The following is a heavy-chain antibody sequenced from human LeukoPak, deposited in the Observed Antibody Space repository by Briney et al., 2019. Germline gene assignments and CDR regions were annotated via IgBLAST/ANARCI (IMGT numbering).Heavy chain of an antibody. CDR3: ARGRRPRGYGSGSYYTNWFDP. Sequence: SETLSLTCAVYGGSFSGYYWSWIRQPPGKGLEWIGEINHSGSTNYNPSLKSRVTISVDTSKNQFSLKLSSVTAADTAVYYCARGRRPRGYGSGSYYTNWFDPWGQGTLVTVSS. CDR2: INHSGST. J-gene: IGHJ5*02. V-gene: IGHV4-34*01. CDR1: GGSFSGYY. D-gene: IGHD3-10*01.